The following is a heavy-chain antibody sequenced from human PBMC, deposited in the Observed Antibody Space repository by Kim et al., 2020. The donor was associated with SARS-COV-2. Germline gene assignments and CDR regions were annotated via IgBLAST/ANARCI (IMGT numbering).Heavy chain of an antibody. CDR3: ARPYSGSYAGFAY. CDR2: IYYSGST. V-gene: IGHV4-59*08. J-gene: IGHJ4*02. D-gene: IGHD1-26*01. Sequence: SETLSLTCTVSGGSISSYYWSWIRQPPGKGLEWIGYIYYSGSTNYNPSLKSRVTISVDTSKNQFSLKLSSVTAADTAVYYCARPYSGSYAGFAYWGQGTLVTVSS. CDR1: GGSISSYY.